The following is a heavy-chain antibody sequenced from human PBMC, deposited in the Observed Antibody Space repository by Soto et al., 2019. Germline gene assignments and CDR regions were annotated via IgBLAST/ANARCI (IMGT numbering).Heavy chain of an antibody. V-gene: IGHV3-74*01. CDR1: GFTFSDHW. Sequence: EVQLVESGGGVVQPGGSLRLSCAASGFTFSDHWMHWVRQVPGKGLVWVARINSDGSTTTYADSVKGRFTISRANARNTLDLQMDSLRAGDTALYCCARGYSSGPDYWGQGTLVTVSS. CDR3: ARGYSSGPDY. D-gene: IGHD6-19*01. J-gene: IGHJ4*02. CDR2: INSDGSTT.